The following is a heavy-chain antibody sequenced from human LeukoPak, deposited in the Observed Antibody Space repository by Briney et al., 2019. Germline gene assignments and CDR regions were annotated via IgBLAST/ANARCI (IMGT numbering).Heavy chain of an antibody. Sequence: SETLSLTCAVYGGSFSGYYWSWIRQPPGKGLEWIGEVNHSGSTNYNPSRKSRVTISVDTSKNQFSLKLRSVPAADTAVYYCARIGSYYDYVWGSYRLFDYWGQGTLVTVSS. V-gene: IGHV4-34*01. CDR3: ARIGSYYDYVWGSYRLFDY. CDR1: GGSFSGYY. J-gene: IGHJ4*02. D-gene: IGHD3-16*02. CDR2: VNHSGST.